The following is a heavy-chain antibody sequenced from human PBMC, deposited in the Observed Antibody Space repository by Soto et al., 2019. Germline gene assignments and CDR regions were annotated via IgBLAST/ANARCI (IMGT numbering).Heavy chain of an antibody. J-gene: IGHJ6*02. CDR2: IVVGSGNT. V-gene: IGHV1-58*01. CDR1: GFAFTGAA. Sequence: SVKVSWKAAGFAFTGAAVQWVRQARGQRLEWIGWIVVGSGNTNYAQKFQERVTITRDMSTSTAYMELSSLRSEDTAVYYCAADPTVYDFWSGYPHYYYYGMDVWGQGTTVTVSS. D-gene: IGHD3-3*01. CDR3: AADPTVYDFWSGYPHYYYYGMDV.